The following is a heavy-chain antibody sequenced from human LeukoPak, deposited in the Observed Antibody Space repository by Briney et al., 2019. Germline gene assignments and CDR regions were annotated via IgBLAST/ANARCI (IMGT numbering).Heavy chain of an antibody. CDR2: IKKDGSGK. CDR3: ARDRAAAGRGDWYFDL. V-gene: IGHV3-7*01. D-gene: IGHD6-13*01. J-gene: IGHJ2*01. CDR1: GFTFSSHW. Sequence: GGSLRLSCAASGFTFSSHWMSWVRQAPGKGLEWVANIKKDGSGKYYVDSVKGRFTISRDNAKNSLYLQMISLRAEDTAVYYCARDRAAAGRGDWYFDLWGRGTLVTVSS.